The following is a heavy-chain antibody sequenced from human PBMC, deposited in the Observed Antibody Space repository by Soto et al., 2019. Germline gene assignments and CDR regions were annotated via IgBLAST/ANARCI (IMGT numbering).Heavy chain of an antibody. D-gene: IGHD3-9*01. CDR1: GFTFNSYA. J-gene: IGHJ4*02. Sequence: GGSLRLSCAASGFTFNSYAMNWVRQAPGKGLEWVSSISGGGGGTYYADSVKGRLTISRDNSKNALYLQMNSLRAEDTALYYCAKGSHYDILTAYHAFDYWGPGTLVTVS. CDR2: ISGGGGGT. CDR3: AKGSHYDILTAYHAFDY. V-gene: IGHV3-23*01.